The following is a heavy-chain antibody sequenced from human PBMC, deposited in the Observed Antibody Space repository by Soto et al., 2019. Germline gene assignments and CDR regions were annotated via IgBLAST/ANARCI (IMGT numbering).Heavy chain of an antibody. D-gene: IGHD1-1*01. CDR1: GFTFSNYG. CDR3: ANSFITTVATTA. Sequence: EVQLVESGGGLVQPGGSLRLSCEASGFTFSNYGINWVRQAPGKGLELVSHISSSSSTIYYGESVKGRFSTSRHNAKNSLYLQMSSLRGEATAVYYCANSFITTVATTAWGQGTQVTVSS. J-gene: IGHJ4*02. V-gene: IGHV3-48*01. CDR2: ISSSSSTI.